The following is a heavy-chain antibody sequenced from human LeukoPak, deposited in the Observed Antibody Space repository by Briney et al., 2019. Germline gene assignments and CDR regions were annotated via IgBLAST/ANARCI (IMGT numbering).Heavy chain of an antibody. D-gene: IGHD6-13*01. CDR1: GYSISRGYF. Sequence: ASETLSLTCSVSGYSISRGYFWAWIRRSPGQGLEWIGSLYPSGRTYYNPSLRSRITMSLDTSKNQFSLKLSSVTAADTAVYYCARGVSSIAAAHNWFDPWGQGTLVTVSS. CDR3: ARGVSSIAAAHNWFDP. V-gene: IGHV4-38-2*02. J-gene: IGHJ5*02. CDR2: LYPSGRT.